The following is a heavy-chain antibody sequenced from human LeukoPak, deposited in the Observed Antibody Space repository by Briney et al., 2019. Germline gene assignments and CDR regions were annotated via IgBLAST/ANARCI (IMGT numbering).Heavy chain of an antibody. Sequence: GGSLRLSCAASGFTVSSNYMSWVSQAPGKGLEWVSVIYSDGSTYYADSVKGRFTVSRDNSKNTLYLQMNSLRAEDTAVYYCARDMGAASGTWWFDPWGQGTLVTVSS. CDR3: ARDMGAASGTWWFDP. D-gene: IGHD6-13*01. CDR1: GFTVSSNY. CDR2: IYSDGST. J-gene: IGHJ5*02. V-gene: IGHV3-53*01.